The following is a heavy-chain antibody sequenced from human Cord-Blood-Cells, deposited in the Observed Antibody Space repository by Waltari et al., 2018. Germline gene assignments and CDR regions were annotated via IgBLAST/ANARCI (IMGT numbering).Heavy chain of an antibody. CDR3: ARARRPPRILEFDP. CDR2: INHSGNT. J-gene: IGHJ5*02. V-gene: IGHV4-34*01. D-gene: IGHD2-15*01. Sequence: QVQLQQWRAGLLKPSETLSLTCAVYAGSFRGSYWSWIRQPPGKGLEWIGEINHSGNTNYNPSLKRRVTISVDTSKTQFSLKLSSVTAADTAVYYCARARRPPRILEFDPWGQGTLVTVSS. CDR1: AGSFRGSY.